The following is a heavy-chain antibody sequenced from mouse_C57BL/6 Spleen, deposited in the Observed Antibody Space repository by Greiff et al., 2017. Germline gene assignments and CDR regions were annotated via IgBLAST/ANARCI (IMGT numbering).Heavy chain of an antibody. Sequence: QSCKASGYTFTSYWMQWVKQRPGQGLEWIGEIDPSDSYTNYNQKFKGKATLTVDTSSSTAYMQLSSLTSEDSAVYYCARRAYDYDGLRFAYWGQGTLVTVSA. J-gene: IGHJ3*01. D-gene: IGHD2-4*01. V-gene: IGHV1-50*01. CDR3: ARRAYDYDGLRFAY. CDR2: IDPSDSYT. CDR1: GYTFTSYW.